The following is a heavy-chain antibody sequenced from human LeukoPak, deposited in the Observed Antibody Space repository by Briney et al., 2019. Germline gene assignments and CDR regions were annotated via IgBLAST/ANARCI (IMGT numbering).Heavy chain of an antibody. D-gene: IGHD2-2*01. J-gene: IGHJ5*02. V-gene: IGHV4-30-4*08. Sequence: SETLSLTCTVSGGSISSGDYYWSWIRQPPGKGLEWIGYIYYSGSTYYNPSLKSRVTISVDTSKNQFSLKLSSVTAADTAVYYCARGLPYCSSTSCFKNWFDPWGQGTLVTVFS. CDR1: GGSISSGDYY. CDR2: IYYSGST. CDR3: ARGLPYCSSTSCFKNWFDP.